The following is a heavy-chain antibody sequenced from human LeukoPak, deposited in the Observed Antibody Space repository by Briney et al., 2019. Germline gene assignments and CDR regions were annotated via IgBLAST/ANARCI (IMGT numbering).Heavy chain of an antibody. Sequence: ASVKVSCKASGYTFTSYDINWVRQATGQGLEWMGWMNPNSGNTGYAQKFQGRVTMTRNTSISTAYMELSSLRSEDTAVYYCARARVPAAIKHRGPKYNWFDPWGQGTLVTVSS. V-gene: IGHV1-8*01. CDR3: ARARVPAAIKHRGPKYNWFDP. CDR2: MNPNSGNT. D-gene: IGHD2-2*01. J-gene: IGHJ5*02. CDR1: GYTFTSYD.